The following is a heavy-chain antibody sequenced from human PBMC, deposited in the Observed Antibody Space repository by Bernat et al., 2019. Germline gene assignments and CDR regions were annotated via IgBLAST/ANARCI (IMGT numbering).Heavy chain of an antibody. CDR3: AKHSGYDLARGLEYYFDY. CDR1: GFTFDDCA. D-gene: IGHD5-12*01. Sequence: EVQLVESGGGLVQPGRSLRLSCAASGFTFDDCAMHWVRQAPGKGLEWVSGISWNSGGIVYADSVKGRFTISRDNAKDSLYLQMNSLTAEDTALYYCAKHSGYDLARGLEYYFDYWGQGTLVTVSS. J-gene: IGHJ4*02. V-gene: IGHV3-9*01. CDR2: ISWNSGGI.